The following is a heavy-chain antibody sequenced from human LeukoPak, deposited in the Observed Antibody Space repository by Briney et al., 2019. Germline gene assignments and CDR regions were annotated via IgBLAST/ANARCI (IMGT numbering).Heavy chain of an antibody. J-gene: IGHJ4*02. CDR3: AKRYGNYHTLDH. D-gene: IGHD3-16*02. Sequence: GGSLRLSCAASGFTFSSYGMHWVRQAPGKGLEWVAVISYDGSNKYYADSVKGRFTISRDNSKNTLYLQMNSLRAEDTAVYYCAKRYGNYHTLDHWGQGTLVTVSS. CDR2: ISYDGSNK. V-gene: IGHV3-30*18. CDR1: GFTFSSYG.